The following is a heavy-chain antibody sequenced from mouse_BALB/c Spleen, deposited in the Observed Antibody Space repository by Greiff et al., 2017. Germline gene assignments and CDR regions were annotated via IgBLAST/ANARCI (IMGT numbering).Heavy chain of an antibody. J-gene: IGHJ3*01. CDR1: GFNIKDTY. CDR3: ASGQLGLRWFAY. D-gene: IGHD3-2*01. Sequence: EVHLVESGAELVKPGASVKLSCTASGFNIKDTYMHWVKQRPEQGLEWIGRIDPANGNTKYDPKFQGKATITADTSSNTAYLQLSSLTSEDTAVYYCASGQLGLRWFAYWGQGTLVTVSA. CDR2: IDPANGNT. V-gene: IGHV14-3*02.